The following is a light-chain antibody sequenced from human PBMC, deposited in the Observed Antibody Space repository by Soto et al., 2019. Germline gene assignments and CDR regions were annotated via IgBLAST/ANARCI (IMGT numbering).Light chain of an antibody. V-gene: IGKV3-20*01. J-gene: IGKJ3*01. CDR2: GAS. CDR3: QKYGRSPLFP. Sequence: EIVLTQSPGTLSLSPGERATLSCRASQSVSSSYLAWYQQKPGQAPRLLIYGASSRATGIPDRFSGSGSGTDFTLTISRLEPEDFAVYYCQKYGRSPLFPFGPGPKVDIK. CDR1: QSVSSSY.